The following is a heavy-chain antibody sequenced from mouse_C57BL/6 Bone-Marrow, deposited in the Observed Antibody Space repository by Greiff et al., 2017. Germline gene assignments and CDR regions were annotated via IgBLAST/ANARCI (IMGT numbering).Heavy chain of an antibody. J-gene: IGHJ4*01. V-gene: IGHV3-6*01. D-gene: IGHD1-1*01. Sequence: EVKLMESGPGLVKPSQSLSLTCSVTGYSITSGYYWNWIRQFPGNKLEWMGYISYDGSNNYNPSLKNRISITRDTSKNQFFLKLNSVTTEDTATYYCARDLYYGSSPSIAMDYWGQGTSVTVSS. CDR3: ARDLYYGSSPSIAMDY. CDR1: GYSITSGYY. CDR2: ISYDGSN.